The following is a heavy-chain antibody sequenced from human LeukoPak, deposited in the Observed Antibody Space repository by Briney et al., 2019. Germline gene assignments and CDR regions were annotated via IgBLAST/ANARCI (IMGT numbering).Heavy chain of an antibody. CDR2: ISSSSSYT. CDR3: ARVPCSSSWSLGP. J-gene: IGHJ5*02. V-gene: IGHV3-21*01. CDR1: GFTFSSYN. Sequence: GGSLRLSCAASGFTFSSYNMNWVRQAPGKGLEWVSSISSSSSYTYYADSVKGRFTISRDNARNSLFLQMNSLRAEDTAVYYCARVPCSSSWSLGPWGQGTLVTVSS. D-gene: IGHD6-13*01.